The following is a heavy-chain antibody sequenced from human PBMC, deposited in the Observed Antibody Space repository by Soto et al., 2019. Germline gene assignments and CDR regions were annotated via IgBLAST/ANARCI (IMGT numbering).Heavy chain of an antibody. V-gene: IGHV4-4*02. CDR3: ARVEYSSGWYGLWTFDY. D-gene: IGHD6-19*01. CDR1: GGSISSSNW. J-gene: IGHJ4*02. CDR2: IEHSGST. Sequence: QVQLQESGPGLVKPSGTLSLTCAVSGGSISSSNWWSWVRQPPGKGLEWIGEIEHSGSTNYNPSLMSRVTISVDKSKNQFSLKLSSVTAADTAVYYCARVEYSSGWYGLWTFDYWGQGTLVTVSS.